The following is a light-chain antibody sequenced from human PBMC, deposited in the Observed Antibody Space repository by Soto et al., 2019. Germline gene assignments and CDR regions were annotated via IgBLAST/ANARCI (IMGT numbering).Light chain of an antibody. CDR3: AAWDDSLNGLYV. CDR1: SSNIGSNT. J-gene: IGLJ1*01. Sequence: QSVLTQPPSASGTPGGRVTISCSGSSSNIGSNTVNWYQQLPGTAPKLLIYSNNQRPSGVPDRFSGSKSGTSASLAISGLQSEDGADYYCAAWDDSLNGLYVFGTGTKVTVL. CDR2: SNN. V-gene: IGLV1-44*01.